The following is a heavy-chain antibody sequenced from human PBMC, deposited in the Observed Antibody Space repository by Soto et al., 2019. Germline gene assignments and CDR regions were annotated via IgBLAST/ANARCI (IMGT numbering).Heavy chain of an antibody. D-gene: IGHD3-22*01. CDR1: GGSISSGGYY. CDR3: ARDYGYYDSSGYRYNWFDP. Sequence: SETLSLTCTVSGGSISSGGYYWSWIRQHPGKGLEWIGYIYYSGSTYYNPSLKSRVTISVDTSKNQFSLKLGSVTAADTAVYYCARDYGYYDSSGYRYNWFDPWGQGTLVTVSS. J-gene: IGHJ5*02. CDR2: IYYSGST. V-gene: IGHV4-31*03.